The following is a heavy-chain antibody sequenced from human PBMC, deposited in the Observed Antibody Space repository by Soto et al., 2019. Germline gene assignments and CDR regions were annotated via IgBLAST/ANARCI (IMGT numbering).Heavy chain of an antibody. J-gene: IGHJ4*02. CDR2: ISGSGGST. D-gene: IGHD6-19*01. CDR3: AKRLEVAVAGPDY. V-gene: IGHV3-23*01. Sequence: LRLSCAASGFTFSSYAMSWVRQAPGKGLEWVSAISGSGGSTYYADSVKGRFTISRDNSKNTLYLQMDSPRAEDTAVYYCAKRLEVAVAGPDYWGQGTLVTVSS. CDR1: GFTFSSYA.